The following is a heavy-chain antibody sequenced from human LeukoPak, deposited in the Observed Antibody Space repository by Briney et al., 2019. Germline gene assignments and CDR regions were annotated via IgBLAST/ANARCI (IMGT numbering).Heavy chain of an antibody. Sequence: HPSETLSLTCTVSGGSISSSSYYWGWIRQPPGKGLEWIGSIYYSGSTYYNPSLKSRVTISVDTSKNQFSLKLSSVTAADTAVYYCARVDFTRFGVVTIDFWGQGTLVTVSS. CDR3: ARVDFTRFGVVTIDF. J-gene: IGHJ4*02. V-gene: IGHV4-39*07. CDR1: GGSISSSSYY. CDR2: IYYSGST. D-gene: IGHD3-3*01.